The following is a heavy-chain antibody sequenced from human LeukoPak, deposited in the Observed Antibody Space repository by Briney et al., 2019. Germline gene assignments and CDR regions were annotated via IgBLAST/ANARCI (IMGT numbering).Heavy chain of an antibody. CDR1: GGSFSGYY. J-gene: IGHJ6*03. V-gene: IGHV4-34*01. D-gene: IGHD3-22*01. Sequence: SETLSLTCAVYGGSFSGYYWSWIRQSPGKGLEWIGEINHSGSTNYNPSLKSRVTISVDTSKNRFSLKLSSVTAADTAIYYCARFNYDSGGYDYMDVWGKGTTVTISS. CDR2: INHSGST. CDR3: ARFNYDSGGYDYMDV.